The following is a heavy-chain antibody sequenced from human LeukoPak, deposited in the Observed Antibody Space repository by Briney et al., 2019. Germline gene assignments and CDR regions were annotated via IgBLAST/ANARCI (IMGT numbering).Heavy chain of an antibody. Sequence: ASVKVSCKASGYTFTSYYMHWVRQAPGQGLEWMGWISAYNGNTRYAQKLQGRLTMTTEASTSTAYMELRSLRSDDTAVYYCAREITYGSGSYYEDYWGQGTLVIVSS. CDR1: GYTFTSYY. J-gene: IGHJ4*02. D-gene: IGHD3-10*01. CDR2: ISAYNGNT. CDR3: AREITYGSGSYYEDY. V-gene: IGHV1-18*04.